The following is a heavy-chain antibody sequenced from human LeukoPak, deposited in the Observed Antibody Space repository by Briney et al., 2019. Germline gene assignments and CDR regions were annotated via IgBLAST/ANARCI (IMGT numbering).Heavy chain of an antibody. CDR1: GYTFTNYG. CDR3: ARDVTIAAAAPTDAFYI. J-gene: IGHJ3*02. Sequence: ASVKVSCKAYGYTFTNYGISWVRQAPGQGLEWMGWISAYNGDTNYIQELQGRVTMTTDTSTTTAYMELRRLSSDDTAVYYCARDVTIAAAAPTDAFYIWGQGTMVTVSS. D-gene: IGHD6-13*01. V-gene: IGHV1-18*01. CDR2: ISAYNGDT.